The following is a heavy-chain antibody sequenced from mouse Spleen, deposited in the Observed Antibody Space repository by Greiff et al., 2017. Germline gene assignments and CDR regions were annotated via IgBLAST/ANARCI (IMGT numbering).Heavy chain of an antibody. CDR2: IYPGDGDT. V-gene: IGHV1-82*01. CDR3: ARDLYYDGRSLYWYFDV. D-gene: IGHD1-1*01. Sequence: VKLMESGPELVKPGASVKISCKASGYAFSSSWMNWVKQRPGKGLEWIGRIYPGDGDTNYNGKFKGKATLTADKSSSTAYMQLSSLTSEDSAVYFCARDLYYDGRSLYWYFDVWGTGTTVTVSS. CDR1: GYAFSSSW. J-gene: IGHJ1*03.